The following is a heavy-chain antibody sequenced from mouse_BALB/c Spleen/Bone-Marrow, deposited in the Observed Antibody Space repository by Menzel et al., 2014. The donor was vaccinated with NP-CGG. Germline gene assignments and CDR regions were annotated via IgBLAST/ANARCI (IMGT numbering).Heavy chain of an antibody. J-gene: IGHJ4*01. V-gene: IGHV2-6-4*01. Sequence: VMLVESGPGLVAPSQSLSITCTVSGFSLSRYSIHWVRQPPGEGLEWLGVVWGGGNTDYNSALKSRLSISKDNSKSQVFLKMNSLKTDDTAMYYCARFITTGTMDYWGQGTSVTVSS. CDR2: VWGGGNT. D-gene: IGHD1-1*01. CDR3: ARFITTGTMDY. CDR1: GFSLSRYS.